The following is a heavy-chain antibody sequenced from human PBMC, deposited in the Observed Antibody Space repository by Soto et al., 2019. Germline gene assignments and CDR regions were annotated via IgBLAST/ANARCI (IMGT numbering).Heavy chain of an antibody. CDR1: GGSISSYY. J-gene: IGHJ6*03. Sequence: SETLSLTCTVSGGSISSYYWSWIRQPPGKGLEWIGYIYYSGSTNYNPSLKSRVTISVDTSKNQFSLKLSSVTAADTAVYYCARGSYYGSGRNIYYYYYMDVWGKGTTVTVSS. D-gene: IGHD3-10*01. CDR2: IYYSGST. V-gene: IGHV4-59*12. CDR3: ARGSYYGSGRNIYYYYYMDV.